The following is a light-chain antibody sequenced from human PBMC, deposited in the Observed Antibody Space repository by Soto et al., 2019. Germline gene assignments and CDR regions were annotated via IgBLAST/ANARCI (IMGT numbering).Light chain of an antibody. V-gene: IGKV3-15*01. CDR3: QQYNNWPRT. CDR1: QSVSNN. Sequence: EIVMTQSPATLSVSPGERATLSCRASQSVSNNLAWYQQIPGQAPRLLIYGASTRATGIPARFSGSGSGTEFTLTISSLQSEDFAVYWCQQYNNWPRTFGQGTKVEIK. J-gene: IGKJ1*01. CDR2: GAS.